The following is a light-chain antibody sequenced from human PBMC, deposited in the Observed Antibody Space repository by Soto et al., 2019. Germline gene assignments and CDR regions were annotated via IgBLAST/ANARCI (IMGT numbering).Light chain of an antibody. CDR2: AAS. Sequence: DIQMTQSPSSLSASVGDRVTITCRASQSISSYLNWYQRKPGKAPKLLIYAASSLQSGVPSRFSGSGSGTDFTLTISSLQPEDFATYYCQQSYQPTVTFGQGTRLEIK. V-gene: IGKV1-39*01. CDR3: QQSYQPTVT. J-gene: IGKJ5*01. CDR1: QSISSY.